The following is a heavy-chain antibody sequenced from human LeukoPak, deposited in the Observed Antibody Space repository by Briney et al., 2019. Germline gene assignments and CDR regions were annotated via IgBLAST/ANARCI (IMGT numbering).Heavy chain of an antibody. D-gene: IGHD2-2*01. J-gene: IGHJ6*02. CDR1: GFTFSSYW. Sequence: GGSLRLSCAASGFTFSSYWMSWVRQAPGKGLEWVANIKQDGSEKYYVDSVKGRFTISRDNAENSLYLQMNSLRAEDTAVYYCAREYCSSTSCYGMDVWGQGTTVTVSS. CDR2: IKQDGSEK. CDR3: AREYCSSTSCYGMDV. V-gene: IGHV3-7*05.